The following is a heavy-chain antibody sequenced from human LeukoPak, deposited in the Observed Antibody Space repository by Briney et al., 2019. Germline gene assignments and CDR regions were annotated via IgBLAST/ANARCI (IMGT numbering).Heavy chain of an antibody. Sequence: QPGGSLRLSCAASGFTVSSNYMSWVRQAPGKGLEWVSVIYSGGSTYDADSVKGRFTISRDSSKNTLYLQMNSLRAEDTAVYYCASSLTTVTLYYYYYMDVWGKGTTVTVSS. J-gene: IGHJ6*03. V-gene: IGHV3-66*02. CDR3: ASSLTTVTLYYYYYMDV. CDR1: GFTVSSNY. CDR2: IYSGGST. D-gene: IGHD4-11*01.